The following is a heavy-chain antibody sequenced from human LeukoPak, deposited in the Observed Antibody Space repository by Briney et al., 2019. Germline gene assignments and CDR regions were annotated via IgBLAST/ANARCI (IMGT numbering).Heavy chain of an antibody. CDR2: ISAHNGNT. CDR1: GYSFTNYG. Sequence: GASMKVSCKASGYSFTNYGISWVRQAPGQGLEWMGWISAHNGNTNYAQKLQGRVTMTTDTSTSTAYMELRTLRSDDTAVYYCARDHSYASRGGSFDYWGQGTLVTVSS. J-gene: IGHJ4*02. CDR3: ARDHSYASRGGSFDY. V-gene: IGHV1-18*01. D-gene: IGHD3-16*01.